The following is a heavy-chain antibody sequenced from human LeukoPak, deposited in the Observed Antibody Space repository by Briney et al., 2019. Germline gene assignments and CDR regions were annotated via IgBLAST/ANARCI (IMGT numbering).Heavy chain of an antibody. Sequence: PGGSLRVSCVASGFTFSSYWMHWVRQAPGKGLEWVSRINTDGSTTTYADPVKGRFTISRVNARNTLYLQMISLGAADTAMYYCARVGHGSSWFDSWGQGTLVIVSS. J-gene: IGHJ5*01. CDR2: INTDGSTT. D-gene: IGHD6-13*01. V-gene: IGHV3-74*01. CDR1: GFTFSSYW. CDR3: ARVGHGSSWFDS.